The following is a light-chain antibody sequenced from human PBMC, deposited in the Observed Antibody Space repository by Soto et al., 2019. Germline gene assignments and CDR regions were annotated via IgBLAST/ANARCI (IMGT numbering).Light chain of an antibody. Sequence: QPVLTQPRSVSGSPGQSVTISCTGTSSDVGGYNYVSWYQHHPGKAPKLMIYDVSKRPSGVPDRFSGSKSGNTASLTISGLQAEDEADYYCCPYAGSYTYVFGTGTKVTVL. V-gene: IGLV2-11*01. CDR3: CPYAGSYTYV. J-gene: IGLJ1*01. CDR1: SSDVGGYNY. CDR2: DVS.